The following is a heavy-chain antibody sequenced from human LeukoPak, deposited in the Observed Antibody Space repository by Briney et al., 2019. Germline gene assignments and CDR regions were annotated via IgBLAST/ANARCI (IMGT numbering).Heavy chain of an antibody. D-gene: IGHD6-6*01. CDR3: ASEYSSSSWNAFDI. CDR2: ISSSGSTI. Sequence: GGALLLSCAASGFTFSDYYMSWIRQAPGKGLEGVSYISSSGSTIYYAASVKGRFTISRYNAKNSLYLQMNSLRAEDTAVYYCASEYSSSSWNAFDIWGQGTMVTVSS. V-gene: IGHV3-11*04. CDR1: GFTFSDYY. J-gene: IGHJ3*02.